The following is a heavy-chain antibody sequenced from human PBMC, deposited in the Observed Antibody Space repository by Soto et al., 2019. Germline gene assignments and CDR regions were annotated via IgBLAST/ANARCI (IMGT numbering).Heavy chain of an antibody. V-gene: IGHV4-31*03. D-gene: IGHD3-16*02. CDR2: IYYSGST. CDR1: GGSISSGGYY. Sequence: QVQLQESGPGLVKPSQTLSLTCTVSGGSISSGGYYWSWIRQHPGKGLEWIGYIYYSGSTYYNPPLKSRVTXSXXXSXXQFSLKLSSVTAADTAVYYCARDPQYRRLFYGMDVWGQGTTVTVSS. CDR3: ARDPQYRRLFYGMDV. J-gene: IGHJ6*02.